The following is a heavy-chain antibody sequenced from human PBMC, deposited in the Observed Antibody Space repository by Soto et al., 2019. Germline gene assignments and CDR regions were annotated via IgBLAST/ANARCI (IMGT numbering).Heavy chain of an antibody. CDR3: ASGFDSDGLYNGGHP. J-gene: IGHJ5*02. CDR2: ILHIGRT. CDR1: GGSISTTNG. V-gene: IGHV4-4*02. Sequence: VQLQESGPGLVKPSGTLSLTCTVSGGSISTTNGWSWVRQSPGKGLEWIGEILHIGRTNYNPSLKSRVTISIDKSKNQFSLRLSSVTAADTAVYYCASGFDSDGLYNGGHPWGQGTLVSVSS. D-gene: IGHD3-22*01.